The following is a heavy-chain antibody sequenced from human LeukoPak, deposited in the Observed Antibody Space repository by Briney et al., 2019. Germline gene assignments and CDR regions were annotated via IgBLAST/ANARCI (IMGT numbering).Heavy chain of an antibody. D-gene: IGHD6-13*01. CDR2: ISSSSSYI. J-gene: IGHJ6*03. CDR1: GFTFSSYS. CDR3: ARLYGYSSSWSPIYYYYYMDV. Sequence: PGGSLRLSCAASGFTFSSYSMNWVRQAPGKGLEWVSSISSSSSYIYYADSVKGRFTISRDNAKNSLYLQMNSLRAEDTAVYYCARLYGYSSSWSPIYYYYYMDVWGKGTTVTVSS. V-gene: IGHV3-21*01.